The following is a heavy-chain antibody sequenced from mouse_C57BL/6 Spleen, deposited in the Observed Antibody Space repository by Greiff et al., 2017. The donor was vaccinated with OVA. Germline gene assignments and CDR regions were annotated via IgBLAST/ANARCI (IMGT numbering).Heavy chain of an antibody. CDR1: GYTFTSYW. D-gene: IGHD2-1*01. J-gene: IGHJ3*01. V-gene: IGHV1-5*01. Sequence: VQLQQSGTVLARPGASVKMSCKTSGYTFTSYWMHWVKQRPGQGLEWIGAIYPGNSDTSYNQKFKGKDKLTAVTSASTAYMELSSLTNEDSAVYYCTRGDGNYVAYWGQGTLVTVSA. CDR3: TRGDGNYVAY. CDR2: IYPGNSDT.